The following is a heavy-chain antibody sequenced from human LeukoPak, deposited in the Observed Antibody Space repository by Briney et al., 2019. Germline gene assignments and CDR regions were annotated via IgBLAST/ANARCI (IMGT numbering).Heavy chain of an antibody. CDR1: GFTFSTYS. V-gene: IGHV3-23*01. J-gene: IGHJ4*02. CDR3: AKDVVPDSGWDLDY. Sequence: EGSLRPSCAASGFTFSTYSMTWVRQGPGKGLEWVSSIYPSGDSTFYADSVKGRFTISRDNSKNTLYLQMSSLRTEDTAIYYCAKDVVPDSGWDLDYWGQGTLVTVSS. CDR2: IYPSGDST. D-gene: IGHD6-19*01.